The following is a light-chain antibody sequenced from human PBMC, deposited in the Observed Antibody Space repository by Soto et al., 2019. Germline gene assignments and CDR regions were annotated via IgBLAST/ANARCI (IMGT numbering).Light chain of an antibody. CDR1: SCDVGGYNY. CDR3: SSYTSSSTPYVV. Sequence: QSVLTQPASVSGSPGQSITISCTGTSCDVGGYNYVSWYQQHPGKAPKLMIYDVSNRPSGVSNRFSGSKSGNTASLTISGLQAEDEADYYCSSYTSSSTPYVVFGGGTKVTVL. CDR2: DVS. J-gene: IGLJ2*01. V-gene: IGLV2-14*01.